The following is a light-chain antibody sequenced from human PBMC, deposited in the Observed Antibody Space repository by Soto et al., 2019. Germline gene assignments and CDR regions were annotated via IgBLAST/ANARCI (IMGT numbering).Light chain of an antibody. J-gene: IGLJ2*01. CDR2: EVS. CDR1: SSDVGGYNY. V-gene: IGLV2-8*01. Sequence: QSALTQPPSASGSPGQSVTISCTGMSSDVGGYNYVSWYQQHPGKAPKLMIYEVSKRPSGVPDRFSGSKSGNTASLTVSGLQAEDEADYYCSSYACANSVVFGGGTQLTVL. CDR3: SSYACANSVV.